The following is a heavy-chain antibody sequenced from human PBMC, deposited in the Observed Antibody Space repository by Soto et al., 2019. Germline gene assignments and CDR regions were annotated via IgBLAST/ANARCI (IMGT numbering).Heavy chain of an antibody. J-gene: IGHJ4*02. D-gene: IGHD3-22*01. CDR2: IIPIFGTA. V-gene: IGHV1-69*13. Sequence: SVKVSCKASGGTFSSYAISWVRQAPGQGLEWMGGIIPIFGTANYAQKFQGRVTITADESTSTAYMELSGLRSEDTAVYYCAREFGDSSGYYYWGQGTLVTVSS. CDR3: AREFGDSSGYYY. CDR1: GGTFSSYA.